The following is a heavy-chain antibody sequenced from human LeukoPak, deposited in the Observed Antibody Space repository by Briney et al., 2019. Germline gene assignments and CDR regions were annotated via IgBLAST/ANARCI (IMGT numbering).Heavy chain of an antibody. V-gene: IGHV1-2*02. Sequence: ASVKVSCKASEYTFTDYFMHWVRQAPGQGLEWMGWISPNSGGTDYAQRFQGRVTMTRDTSISTAYMELSSLRSDDTAVYYCAIQPWGSGNNWYFDLWGRGTLVTVSS. J-gene: IGHJ2*01. CDR3: AIQPWGSGNNWYFDL. D-gene: IGHD7-27*01. CDR2: ISPNSGGT. CDR1: EYTFTDYF.